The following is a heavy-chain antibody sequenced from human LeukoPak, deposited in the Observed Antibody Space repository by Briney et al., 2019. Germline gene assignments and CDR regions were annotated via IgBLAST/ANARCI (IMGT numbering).Heavy chain of an antibody. CDR3: ARQDYYDSSGYGDFDY. J-gene: IGHJ4*02. V-gene: IGHV5-51*01. CDR2: IYPGDSDT. CDR1: GYSFTSYW. D-gene: IGHD3-22*01. Sequence: ASVKISCKGSGYSFTSYWIGWVRQMPGKGLEWMGIIYPGDSDTRYSPSFQGQVTISADKSISTAYLRWSSLKASDTAMYYCARQDYYDSSGYGDFDYWGQGTLVTVSS.